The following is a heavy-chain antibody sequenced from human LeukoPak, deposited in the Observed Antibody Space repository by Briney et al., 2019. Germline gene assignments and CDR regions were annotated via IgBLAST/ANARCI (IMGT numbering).Heavy chain of an antibody. J-gene: IGHJ5*02. V-gene: IGHV3-74*01. CDR3: ASGNYYDSSGHPSWFDP. D-gene: IGHD3-22*01. CDR2: INSDGSRT. CDR1: GFTFSSYW. Sequence: PGGSLRLSCAASGFTFSSYWMHWVRQAPGKGLVWVSRINSDGSRTSYADSVKGRFTISRDNAKNTLYLQMNSLRAEDTAVYYCASGNYYDSSGHPSWFDPWGQGTLVTVSS.